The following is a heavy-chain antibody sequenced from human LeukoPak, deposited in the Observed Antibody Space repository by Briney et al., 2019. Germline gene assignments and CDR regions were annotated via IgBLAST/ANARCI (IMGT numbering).Heavy chain of an antibody. J-gene: IGHJ4*02. CDR3: ARHRAYSSSSPFDY. CDR1: GGSISSLY. V-gene: IGHV4-59*08. D-gene: IGHD6-6*01. Sequence: SQTLSLTCTVSGGSISSLYWSWIRQPPGKGLEWIGYIYYTGSTNYNPSLKSRVTMFVDMSKNQFSLRLSSVTAADTAVYYCARHRAYSSSSPFDYWGQGTLVTVSS. CDR2: IYYTGST.